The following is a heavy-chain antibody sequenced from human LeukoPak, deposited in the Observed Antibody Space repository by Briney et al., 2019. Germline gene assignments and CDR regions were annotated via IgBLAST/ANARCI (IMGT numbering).Heavy chain of an antibody. CDR2: INPNSGGT. Sequence: ASVKVSCKASGYTFTSYDINWVRQAPGQGLEWMGWINPNSGGTNYAQKFQGRVTMTRDTSISTAYMELSRLRSDDTAVYYCAREKYYGSGAPGYWGQGTLVTVSS. J-gene: IGHJ4*02. CDR1: GYTFTSYD. D-gene: IGHD3-10*01. V-gene: IGHV1-2*02. CDR3: AREKYYGSGAPGY.